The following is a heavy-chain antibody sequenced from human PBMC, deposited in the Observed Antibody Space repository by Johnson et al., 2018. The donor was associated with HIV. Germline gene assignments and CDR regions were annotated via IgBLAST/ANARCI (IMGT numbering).Heavy chain of an antibody. J-gene: IGHJ3*02. D-gene: IGHD6-19*01. V-gene: IGHV3-30*02. CDR3: AKGSGSGWLRDAFDI. CDR2: IPFHGNQQ. CDR1: RFTFSSYG. Sequence: QVQLVKSGGGVVQPGRPLRLSCAASRFTFSSYGIHWVRQAPGKGLEWVAYIPFHGNQQYYGDSVKGRFTISRDNSKNTLYLEMNSLRAEDTAVYYCAKGSGSGWLRDAFDIWGQGTMVTVSS.